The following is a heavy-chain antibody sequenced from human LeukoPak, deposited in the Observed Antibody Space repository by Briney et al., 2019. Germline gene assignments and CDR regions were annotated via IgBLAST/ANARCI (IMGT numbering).Heavy chain of an antibody. D-gene: IGHD3-10*01. CDR3: AGDYASGSYRFDY. CDR1: GGSISSYS. V-gene: IGHV4-59*12. Sequence: SETLSLTCTVSGGSISSYSWSWVRQPPGRGLEWIGYIYSSGSTIYNPSLKSRVTISSDTSKNQFSLELNSVTAADTAVYYCAGDYASGSYRFDYWGQGTLVTVSS. J-gene: IGHJ4*02. CDR2: IYSSGST.